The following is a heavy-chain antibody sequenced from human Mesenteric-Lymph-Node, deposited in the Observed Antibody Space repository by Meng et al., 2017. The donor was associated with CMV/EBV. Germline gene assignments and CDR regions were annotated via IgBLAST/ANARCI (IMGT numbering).Heavy chain of an antibody. V-gene: IGHV2-5*02. CDR2: IYWDDDT. D-gene: IGHD3-10*01. J-gene: IGHJ4*02. Sequence: FSLDTSGVGGGWIRQPPGKALEWLALIYWDDDTRYSPSLKSRLTITKGTSKNQVVLTMTNMDPVDTATYYCAHTMLAPGSGSYYVDYWGQGTLVTVSS. CDR3: AHTMLAPGSGSYYVDY. CDR1: FSLDTSGVG.